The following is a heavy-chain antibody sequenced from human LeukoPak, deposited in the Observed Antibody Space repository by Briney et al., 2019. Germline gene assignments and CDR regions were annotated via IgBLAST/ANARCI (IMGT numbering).Heavy chain of an antibody. CDR3: ATGGGYYYDSSTLRAFDI. D-gene: IGHD3-22*01. V-gene: IGHV1-69-2*01. CDR1: GYTFTDYY. J-gene: IGHJ3*02. Sequence: ASVKISCKVSGYTFTDYYMHWVEQAPGQGLGWRGLVDPEEGETIYAEKFQARVTITADTSTDTANMGLSSLRSEDTAVYSCATGGGYYYDSSTLRAFDIWGQGTMVTVSS. CDR2: VDPEEGET.